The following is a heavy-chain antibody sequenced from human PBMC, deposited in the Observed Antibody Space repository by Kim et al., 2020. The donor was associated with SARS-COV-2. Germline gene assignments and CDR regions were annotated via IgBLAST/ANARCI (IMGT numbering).Heavy chain of an antibody. Sequence: SVQGAFTIHRDNAKNTMYLQMNSLRAEDTAVYYCARGRGNSDWYAGDDYWGQGSLVSVSS. D-gene: IGHD3-9*01. J-gene: IGHJ4*02. CDR3: ARGRGNSDWYAGDDY. V-gene: IGHV3-74*01.